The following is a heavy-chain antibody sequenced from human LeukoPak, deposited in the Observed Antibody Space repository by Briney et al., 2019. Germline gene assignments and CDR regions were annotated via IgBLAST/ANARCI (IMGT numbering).Heavy chain of an antibody. CDR1: GGSISSGGYY. Sequence: NPSQTLSLTCTVSGGSISSGGYYWSWIRQHPGKGLEWIGYIYYSGSTYYNPSLKSRVTISVDTSKNQFSLNLSSVTAADTAVYYCARGLPYYGSGRGLYDPWGQGTLVTVSS. J-gene: IGHJ5*02. V-gene: IGHV4-31*03. CDR2: IYYSGST. CDR3: ARGLPYYGSGRGLYDP. D-gene: IGHD3-10*01.